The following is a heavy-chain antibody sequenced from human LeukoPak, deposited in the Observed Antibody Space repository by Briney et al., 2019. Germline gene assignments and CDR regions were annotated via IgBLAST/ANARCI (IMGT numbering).Heavy chain of an antibody. Sequence: SVKVSCKASGGTFSSYAISWVRQAPGQGLEWMGRIIPILGIANYAQKFQGRVTITADKSTSTAYMELSSLRSEDTAVYYCARDHDYCSSTSCYFHYWGQGTLVTVSS. J-gene: IGHJ4*02. CDR3: ARDHDYCSSTSCYFHY. V-gene: IGHV1-69*04. D-gene: IGHD2-2*01. CDR1: GGTFSSYA. CDR2: IIPILGIA.